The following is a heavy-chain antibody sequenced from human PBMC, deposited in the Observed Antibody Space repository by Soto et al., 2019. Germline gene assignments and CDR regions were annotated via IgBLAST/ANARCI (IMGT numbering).Heavy chain of an antibody. CDR3: ARRSVSVVAGDAFDI. Sequence: SETLSLTCTLSGGSISINCWSWVRQPPGKGLEWIGYICNSGTTKYNASLKSRVTISVDTSKNQFSLKLSSVTAADTAMYYCARRSVSVVAGDAFDIWGQGTMVTVSS. CDR1: GGSISINC. J-gene: IGHJ3*02. V-gene: IGHV4-59*08. D-gene: IGHD2-2*01. CDR2: ICNSGTT.